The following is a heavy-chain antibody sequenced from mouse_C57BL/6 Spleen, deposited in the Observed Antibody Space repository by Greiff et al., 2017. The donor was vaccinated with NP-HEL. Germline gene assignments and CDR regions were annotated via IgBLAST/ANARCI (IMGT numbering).Heavy chain of an antibody. CDR3: ARDRSSPSYWYFDV. D-gene: IGHD1-1*01. V-gene: IGHV5-16*01. Sequence: EVKLMESEGGLVQPGSSMKLSCTASGFTFSDYYMAWVRQVPEKGLEWVANINYDGSSTYYLDSLKSRFIISRDNAKNILYLQMSSLKSEDTATYYCARDRSSPSYWYFDVWGTGTTVTVSS. J-gene: IGHJ1*03. CDR1: GFTFSDYY. CDR2: INYDGSST.